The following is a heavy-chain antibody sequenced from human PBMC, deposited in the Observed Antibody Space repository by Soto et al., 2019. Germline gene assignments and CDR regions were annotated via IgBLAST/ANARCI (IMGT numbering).Heavy chain of an antibody. J-gene: IGHJ5*02. CDR2: INHSGST. D-gene: IGHD1-26*01. CDR1: GGSFSGYY. CDR3: ATQEVGGSYVYTFDP. Sequence: SAALSLTCAVYGGSFSGYYWSWIRQPPGKGLEWIGEINHSGSTNYNPSLKSRVTISVDTSKNQFSLKLSSVTAADTAVYYCATQEVGGSYVYTFDPWGQGTLVTVS. V-gene: IGHV4-34*01.